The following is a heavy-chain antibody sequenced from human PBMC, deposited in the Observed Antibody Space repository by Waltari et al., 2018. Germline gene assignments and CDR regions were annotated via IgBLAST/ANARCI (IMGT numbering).Heavy chain of an antibody. Sequence: EVQLVESGGGLVQPGGSLRLSCAASGFTFSSYWMSWVRQAPGTGLEWVANIKQDGSEKYDVESVKGRFTISRDNAKNSLYLQMNSLRAEDTAVYYCASRIAVAGTGDAFDIWGQGTMVTVSS. D-gene: IGHD6-19*01. J-gene: IGHJ3*02. V-gene: IGHV3-7*03. CDR2: IKQDGSEK. CDR1: GFTFSSYW. CDR3: ASRIAVAGTGDAFDI.